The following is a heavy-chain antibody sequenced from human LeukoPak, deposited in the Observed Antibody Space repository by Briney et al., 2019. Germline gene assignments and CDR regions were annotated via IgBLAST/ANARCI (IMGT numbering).Heavy chain of an antibody. CDR2: ISGSGGST. CDR1: GFTFSSYT. Sequence: PGGSLRLSCAVSGFTFSSYTMHWVRQTPRKGLEWVSSISGSGGSTYYADAVKGRFAISRDNSKNTLSLQMNSLRAEDTAIYYCAKVSYGVLDYWGQGTLVTVSS. V-gene: IGHV3-23*01. J-gene: IGHJ4*02. CDR3: AKVSYGVLDY. D-gene: IGHD4-17*01.